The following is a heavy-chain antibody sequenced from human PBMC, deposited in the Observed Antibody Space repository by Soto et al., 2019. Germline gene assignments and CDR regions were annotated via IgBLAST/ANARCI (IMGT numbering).Heavy chain of an antibody. CDR1: GGTFSSYT. J-gene: IGHJ4*02. Sequence: QVQLVQSGAEVKKPGSSVKVSCKASGGTFSSYTISWVRQAPGQGLEWMGRIIPILGIANYAQKFQGRVTITADKATSDADMELSSLRSEDTAVYYCAREYGSGSPGYWGQGTLVNVST. D-gene: IGHD3-10*01. CDR2: IIPILGIA. V-gene: IGHV1-69*08. CDR3: AREYGSGSPGY.